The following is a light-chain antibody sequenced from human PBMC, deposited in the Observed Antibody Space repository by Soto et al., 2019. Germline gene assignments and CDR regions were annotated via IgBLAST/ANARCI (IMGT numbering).Light chain of an antibody. Sequence: QSALTQPPSASGSLGQSVTISCTATSSDVGDYNFVSWYQHQPGKAPKLIIFDVTRRPSGVPDRFSGSKSGYTASLTVSGLQAEDEADYYCCSFAGTSTTGNKIVVFGGGTKLTVL. J-gene: IGLJ2*01. CDR1: SSDVGDYNF. CDR3: CSFAGTSTTGNKIVV. V-gene: IGLV2-8*01. CDR2: DVT.